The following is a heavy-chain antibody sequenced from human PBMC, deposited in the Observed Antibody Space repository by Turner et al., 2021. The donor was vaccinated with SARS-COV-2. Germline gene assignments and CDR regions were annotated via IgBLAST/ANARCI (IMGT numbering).Heavy chain of an antibody. Sequence: EVQLVQSGAEVKKPGESLRISGKGSGYSFTSYWISWVGQMPGKGLEWMGRIDPSDSYTNYIPSFQGHVTISADKSISTAYLQWSSLKASDTAMYYCARSFGYCSSTSCLLNWFDPWGQGTLVTVSS. CDR1: GYSFTSYW. CDR3: ARSFGYCSSTSCLLNWFDP. D-gene: IGHD2-2*01. J-gene: IGHJ5*02. V-gene: IGHV5-10-1*01. CDR2: IDPSDSYT.